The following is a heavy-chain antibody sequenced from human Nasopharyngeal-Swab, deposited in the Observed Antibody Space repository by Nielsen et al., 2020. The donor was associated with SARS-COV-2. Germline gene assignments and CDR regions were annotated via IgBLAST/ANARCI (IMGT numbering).Heavy chain of an antibody. D-gene: IGHD1-7*01. Sequence: ASVKVSCKASGYTFTSYAMHWVRQAPGQRLEWMGWISAYNGNTNYAQKLQGRVTMTTDTSTSTAYMELRSLRSDDTAVYYCARCTPELELIWFDPWGQGTLVTVSS. V-gene: IGHV1-18*01. CDR1: GYTFTSYA. CDR2: ISAYNGNT. J-gene: IGHJ5*02. CDR3: ARCTPELELIWFDP.